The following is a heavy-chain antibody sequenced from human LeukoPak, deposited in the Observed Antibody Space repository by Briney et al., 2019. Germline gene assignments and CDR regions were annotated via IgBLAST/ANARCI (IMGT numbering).Heavy chain of an antibody. D-gene: IGHD5-24*01. V-gene: IGHV4-34*01. CDR2: INHSGST. J-gene: IGHJ4*02. CDR1: GGSFSGYY. CDR3: ARGRRDGYNYRAGNYFDY. Sequence: KTSETLSLTCAVYGGSFSGYYWSWIRQPPGKGLEWIGEINHSGSTNYNPSLKSRVTISVDTSKNQFSLKLSSVTAADTAVYYCARGRRDGYNYRAGNYFDYWGQGTLVTVSS.